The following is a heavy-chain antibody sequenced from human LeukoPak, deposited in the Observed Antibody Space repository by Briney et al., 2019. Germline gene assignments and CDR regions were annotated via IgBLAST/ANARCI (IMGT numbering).Heavy chain of an antibody. V-gene: IGHV3-74*01. CDR1: GGTFNRYW. CDR3: ARRHYLHN. CDR2: IHSDGITT. Sequence: GGSLRLSCAASGGTFNRYWMYWGRQAAGKGLVWVSRIHSDGITTNYADSLKARFTISRDNATHTLFLQINRLRPEDTAVYFCARRHYLHNWGQGTLVPLSS. J-gene: IGHJ4*02.